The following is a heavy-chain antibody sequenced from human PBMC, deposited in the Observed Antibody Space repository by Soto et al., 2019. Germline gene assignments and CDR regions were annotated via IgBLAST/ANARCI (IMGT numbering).Heavy chain of an antibody. V-gene: IGHV3-23*01. Sequence: EVQLLESGGGLVQPGGSLRLSCAASGFTFSSYAMSWVRQAPGKGLEWVSVMSGSGDSTYCADSVKGRFTISRDNSKSTLYLQMNSLRAEDTAVYYCARHSSGWFFDYWGQGTLVTVSS. CDR3: ARHSSGWFFDY. D-gene: IGHD6-19*01. CDR2: MSGSGDST. J-gene: IGHJ4*02. CDR1: GFTFSSYA.